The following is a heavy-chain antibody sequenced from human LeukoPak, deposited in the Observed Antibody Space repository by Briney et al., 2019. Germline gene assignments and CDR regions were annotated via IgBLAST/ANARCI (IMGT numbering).Heavy chain of an antibody. Sequence: ASVKVSCKASGYTFTRYAMNWVRQAPGQGLEWMGWISTNVGNTAYAQGFTGRFVFSFDTSVSTAYLQINRLEGEDTAVYYCAREGEGDVFDIWSQGTMVTVSS. D-gene: IGHD1-26*01. V-gene: IGHV7-4-1*02. CDR3: AREGEGDVFDI. CDR2: ISTNVGNT. CDR1: GYTFTRYA. J-gene: IGHJ3*02.